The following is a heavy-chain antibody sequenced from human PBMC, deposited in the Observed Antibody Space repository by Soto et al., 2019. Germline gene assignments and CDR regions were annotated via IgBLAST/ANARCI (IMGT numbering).Heavy chain of an antibody. CDR3: VRDSGAKLSSS. CDR2: IVPIYRTA. J-gene: IGHJ4*02. V-gene: IGHV1-69*01. D-gene: IGHD6-13*01. CDR1: GGTFSSYR. Sequence: QVSCKASGGTFSSYRINWVRQAPGQGLEWVGGIVPIYRTADYAQKFQGRVTITADETARTSYMELPSLKSQDTAVYYCVRDSGAKLSSSWGQGTLVTVSS.